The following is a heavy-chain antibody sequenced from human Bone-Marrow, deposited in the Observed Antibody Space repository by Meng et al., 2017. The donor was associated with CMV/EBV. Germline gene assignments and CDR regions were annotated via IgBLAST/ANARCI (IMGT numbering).Heavy chain of an antibody. CDR3: AREPIRTWFDP. CDR1: AGTFSSYA. D-gene: IGHD1-14*01. Sequence: SVKISCKASAGTFSSYAISWVRQAPGQGLEWMGGIIPIFGTAKYAQKSLGRVSITTDEYTSTAYMELSSVRSEDTAVVYCAREPIRTWFDPWGQGTLVTVSS. J-gene: IGHJ5*02. V-gene: IGHV1-69*05. CDR2: IIPIFGTA.